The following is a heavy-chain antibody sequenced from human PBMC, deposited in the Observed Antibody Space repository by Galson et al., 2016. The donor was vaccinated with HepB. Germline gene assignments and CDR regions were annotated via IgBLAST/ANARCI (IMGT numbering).Heavy chain of an antibody. CDR2: IYSGGST. CDR3: ARTDPSSLLVGGVFFDL. D-gene: IGHD3-16*01. Sequence: SLRLSCAASGFTVSNNYMSWVRQAPGKGLEWVSLIYSGGSTYYADSVKGRFTISRDNSKNTLYLQMNSLRAEDTAVYYCARTDPSSLLVGGVFFDLWDQGTLVAVSS. J-gene: IGHJ4*02. V-gene: IGHV3-53*01. CDR1: GFTVSNNY.